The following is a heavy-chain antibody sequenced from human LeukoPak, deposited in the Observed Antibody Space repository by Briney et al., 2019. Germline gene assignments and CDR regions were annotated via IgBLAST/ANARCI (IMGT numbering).Heavy chain of an antibody. D-gene: IGHD2-15*01. J-gene: IGHJ3*01. CDR1: GFTFSVYE. CDR2: ISTSDNTI. V-gene: IGHV3-48*03. CDR3: ARGYCSGGSGGSCYKRVNGFAV. Sequence: GQSLRLSCAASGFTFSVYEMNWVRQAPGKGLEWVSYISTSDNTIYYADSVEGRFTISRDNAKNSLYLQMNSLRAEDTAVYYCARGYCSGGSGGSCYKRVNGFAVWGQGTMVTVSS.